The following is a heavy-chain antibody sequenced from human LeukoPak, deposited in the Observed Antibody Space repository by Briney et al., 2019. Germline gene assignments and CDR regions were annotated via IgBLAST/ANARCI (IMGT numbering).Heavy chain of an antibody. V-gene: IGHV1-46*01. CDR1: GYTFTSYY. Sequence: ASVKVSYKASGYTFTSYYMHWVRQAPGQGLEWMGIINPSGGSTSYAQKFQGRVTMTRDTSTSTVYMELSSLRSEDTAVYYCARDLGSGSDSSGWYLTNYYYYYYMDVWGKGTTVTISS. D-gene: IGHD6-19*01. CDR2: INPSGGST. J-gene: IGHJ6*03. CDR3: ARDLGSGSDSSGWYLTNYYYYYYMDV.